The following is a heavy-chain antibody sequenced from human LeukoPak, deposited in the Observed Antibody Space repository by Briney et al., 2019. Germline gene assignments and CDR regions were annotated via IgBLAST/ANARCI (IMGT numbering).Heavy chain of an antibody. D-gene: IGHD4-17*01. CDR1: GGSFSGYY. CDR2: INHSGST. V-gene: IGHV4-34*01. CDR3: ARDRTGNYYYYGMDV. Sequence: SETLSLTCAVYGGSFSGYYWSWIRQPPGKGLEWIGEINHSGSTNYNPSLKSRVTIAVDTSKNQFSLQLTSVTAADTAVYYCARDRTGNYYYYGMDVWGQGTTVTVSS. J-gene: IGHJ6*02.